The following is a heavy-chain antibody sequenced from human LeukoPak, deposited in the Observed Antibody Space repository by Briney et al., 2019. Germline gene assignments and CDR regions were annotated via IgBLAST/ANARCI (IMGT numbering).Heavy chain of an antibody. CDR3: AREGLRYFDWLLYGSPGFDY. J-gene: IGHJ4*02. Sequence: GGSLRLSCAASGFTFSSYWMSWVRQAPGKGLEWVANIKQDGSEKYYVDSVKGRFTISRDNAKNSLYLQMNSLRAEDTAVYYCAREGLRYFDWLLYGSPGFDYWGQGTLVTVSS. CDR2: IKQDGSEK. D-gene: IGHD3-9*01. CDR1: GFTFSSYW. V-gene: IGHV3-7*01.